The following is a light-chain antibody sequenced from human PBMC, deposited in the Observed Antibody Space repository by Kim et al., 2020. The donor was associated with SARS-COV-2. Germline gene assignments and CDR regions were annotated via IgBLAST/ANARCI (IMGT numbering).Light chain of an antibody. CDR2: DVN. CDR1: SSDVGSYNY. V-gene: IGLV2-11*01. Sequence: QSALTQPRSVSGFPGQSVTISCTGTSSDVGSYNYVSWYQQDPGKAPKLMIYDVNKRPSGVPDRFSGSKSGNTASLTISGLQAEDEADYYCCSYAGSYSFVFGTGTKVTVL. CDR3: CSYAGSYSFV. J-gene: IGLJ1*01.